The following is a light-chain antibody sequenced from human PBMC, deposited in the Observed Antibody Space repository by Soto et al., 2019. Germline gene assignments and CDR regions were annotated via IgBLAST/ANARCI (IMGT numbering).Light chain of an antibody. CDR2: SNV. CDR1: SSNIGSNT. V-gene: IGLV1-44*01. J-gene: IGLJ3*02. Sequence: QLVLTQAPSASGTPGQRVTISCSGSSSNIGSNTVSWYQQVPGTAPKVLIYSNVQRPSGVPDRFSGSKSGTSASLAIGGLQSEDEADYYCAAWDGSLNGWVFGGGTQLTVL. CDR3: AAWDGSLNGWV.